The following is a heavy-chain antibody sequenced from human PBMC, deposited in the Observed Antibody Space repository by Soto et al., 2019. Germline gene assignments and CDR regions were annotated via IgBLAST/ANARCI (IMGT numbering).Heavy chain of an antibody. CDR1: AGPISRSSYF. CDR3: VSGGFGMLFQTTYYYYYGMDV. D-gene: IGHD3-10*01. Sequence: SVARSVTWSVSAGPISRSSYFWCWVRLPQGKWLEWIGSIYYSGSTYYNPSLKSRVNISVDTSKNQFSLKLSSVTAADTAVYYCVSGGFGMLFQTTYYYYYGMDVWGQGTTVT. J-gene: IGHJ6*02. CDR2: IYYSGST. V-gene: IGHV4-39*01.